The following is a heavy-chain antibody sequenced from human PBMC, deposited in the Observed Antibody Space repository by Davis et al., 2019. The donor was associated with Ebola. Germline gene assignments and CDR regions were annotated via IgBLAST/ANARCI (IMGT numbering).Heavy chain of an antibody. Sequence: ASVKVSCKAAGYTFSNYGISWVRQAPGQGLEWMGWISAYNGNTNYAQKLQGRVTMTTDTSTSTAYMELRSLRSDDTAVYYCARDHQVGATAYWGQGTLVTVSS. J-gene: IGHJ4*02. V-gene: IGHV1-18*01. CDR3: ARDHQVGATAY. D-gene: IGHD1-26*01. CDR2: ISAYNGNT. CDR1: GYTFSNYG.